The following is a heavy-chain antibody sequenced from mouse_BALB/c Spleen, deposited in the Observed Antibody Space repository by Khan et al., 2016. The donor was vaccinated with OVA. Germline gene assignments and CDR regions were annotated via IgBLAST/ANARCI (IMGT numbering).Heavy chain of an antibody. CDR1: GYTFINYW. J-gene: IGHJ2*01. CDR3: ARSGLRWDFDY. V-gene: IGHV1-7*01. D-gene: IGHD1-1*01. CDR2: INPSTGYT. Sequence: QVQLQQSGAELAKPGASVKMSCKASGYTFINYWILWVKQRPGQGLEWIGYINPSTGYTEFSQNFKDKATLTADKSSSTAYMQLSSLTSEDSAVYYCARSGLRWDFDYWGQGTTLTVSS.